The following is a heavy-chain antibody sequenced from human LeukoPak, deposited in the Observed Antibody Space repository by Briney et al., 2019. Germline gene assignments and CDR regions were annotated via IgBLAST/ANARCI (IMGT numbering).Heavy chain of an antibody. V-gene: IGHV3-30*02. J-gene: IGHJ4*02. CDR3: ARFSAVGTPFFDY. CDR2: IRYDGNDK. CDR1: GFTFNAFG. D-gene: IGHD6-13*01. Sequence: PGGSLRLSCVASGFTFNAFGMHWVRQAPGKGLEWVAFIRYDGNDKYYSGSVEGRFTISRDNAKNSLYLQMNSLRAEDTAIYYCARFSAVGTPFFDYWGQGTLVTVSS.